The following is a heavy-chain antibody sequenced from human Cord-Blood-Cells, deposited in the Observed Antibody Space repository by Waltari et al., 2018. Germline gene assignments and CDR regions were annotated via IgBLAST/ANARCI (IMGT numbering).Heavy chain of an antibody. V-gene: IGHV3-33*01. CDR1: GFTFSSYG. D-gene: IGHD6-13*01. J-gene: IGHJ4*02. CDR3: AREKSSWYFDY. Sequence: QVQLVESGGGVVQPGRSLRLSCAASGFTFSSYGMHWVRQAPGKGLVWVAVIWYDGSNKYYADSVKGRFTISRDNSKNTLYLQMNSLRAEDTAVYYCAREKSSWYFDYWGQGTLVTVSS. CDR2: IWYDGSNK.